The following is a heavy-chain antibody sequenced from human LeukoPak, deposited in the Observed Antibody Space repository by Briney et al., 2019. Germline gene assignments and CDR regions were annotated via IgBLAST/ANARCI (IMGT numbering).Heavy chain of an antibody. V-gene: IGHV3-21*01. CDR2: ISVRSNYR. D-gene: IGHD3-22*01. Sequence: PGGSLRLSCAASGYTFSDFSVNWVRQAPGKGLEWVSSISVRSNYRYYADSVGGRFTISRDDARDSLFLQMNSLRAEGTAVYFCVRLRRNNDRSGYYYYYDYWGQGTLVTVSS. J-gene: IGHJ4*02. CDR3: VRLRRNNDRSGYYYYYDY. CDR1: GYTFSDFS.